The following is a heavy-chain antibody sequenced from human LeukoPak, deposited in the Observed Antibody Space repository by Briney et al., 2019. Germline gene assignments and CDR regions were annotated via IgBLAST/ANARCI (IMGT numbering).Heavy chain of an antibody. V-gene: IGHV3-7*03. CDR1: GFTFSYHW. CDR3: ARSGRDGFDY. D-gene: IGHD5-24*01. CDR2: IKNDGTVK. J-gene: IGHJ4*02. Sequence: GGSLRLSCAASGFTFSYHWMTWVRQAPGKGLEWVANIKNDGTVKNYVDSVKGRFTISRDNAKNSLYLQMNSLRAEDTAVYYCARSGRDGFDYWGQGTLVTVSS.